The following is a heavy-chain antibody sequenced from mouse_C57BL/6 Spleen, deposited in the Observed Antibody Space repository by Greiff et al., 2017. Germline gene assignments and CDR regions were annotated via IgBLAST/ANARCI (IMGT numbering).Heavy chain of an antibody. CDR1: GFTFSSYG. D-gene: IGHD2-5*01. Sequence: EVQLQQSGGDLVKPGGSLKLSCAASGFTFSSYGMSWVRQTPDKRLEWVATISSGGSYTYYPDSVKGRFTISRDNAKNTLYLQMSSLKTEDTAMYYCARHGSNCPFDYWGQGTTLTVSS. CDR2: ISSGGSYT. J-gene: IGHJ2*01. CDR3: ARHGSNCPFDY. V-gene: IGHV5-6*01.